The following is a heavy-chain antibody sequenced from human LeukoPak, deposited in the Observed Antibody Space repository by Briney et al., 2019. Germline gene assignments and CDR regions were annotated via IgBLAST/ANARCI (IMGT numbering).Heavy chain of an antibody. D-gene: IGHD6-19*01. J-gene: IGHJ2*01. CDR3: ARDPGYSSGWSHWYLDL. V-gene: IGHV3-48*02. CDR2: ISGSGTTI. CDR1: GCTCIVDI. Sequence: GGSLRISCAASGCTCIVDILYWVGQAPGKGLEWVSYISGSGTTIYYADSVKGRFTISRDKAKNSIYLQMSSRTDEDTAVYYCARDPGYSSGWSHWYLDLWGRGTLVTVSS.